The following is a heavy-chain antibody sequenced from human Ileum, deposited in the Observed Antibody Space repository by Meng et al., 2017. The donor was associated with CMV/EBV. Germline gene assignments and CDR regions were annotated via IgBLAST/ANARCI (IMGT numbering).Heavy chain of an antibody. V-gene: IGHV4-39*07. Sequence: SETLSLTCTVSGGSISSSRYYWGWIRQPPGKGLEWIGSIYYSGTTYYNPSLKSRVTISLDTSNNQFSLTLRSVTAADTAVYYCARVVDTAMNNWFDPWGQGTPVTVSS. CDR1: GGSISSSRYY. D-gene: IGHD5-18*01. CDR2: IYYSGTT. CDR3: ARVVDTAMNNWFDP. J-gene: IGHJ5*02.